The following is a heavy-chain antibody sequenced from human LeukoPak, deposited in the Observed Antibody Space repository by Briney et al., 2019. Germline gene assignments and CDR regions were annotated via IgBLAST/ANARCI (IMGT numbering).Heavy chain of an antibody. CDR2: INGSNGNT. J-gene: IGHJ4*02. D-gene: IGHD3-10*01. V-gene: IGHV1-18*04. CDR3: ARDRDRMVQGVTALFDY. Sequence: GASVTVSCKSSGYTFTTYGFSWVRQAPGQGLEWMGWINGSNGNTKYAQKDQGRVTITTDTSTTTGYMEVRSLRSDDTAVYYCARDRDRMVQGVTALFDYWGQGTLVTVSS. CDR1: GYTFTTYG.